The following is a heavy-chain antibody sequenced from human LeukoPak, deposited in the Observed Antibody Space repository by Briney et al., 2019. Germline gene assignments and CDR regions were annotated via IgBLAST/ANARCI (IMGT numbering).Heavy chain of an antibody. V-gene: IGHV1-69*13. D-gene: IGHD2-2*01. Sequence: SVKVSCKASGGTFSSYAISWVRQAPGQGLEWMGGIIPIFGTANYTQKFQGRVTITADESTSTAYMELSSLRSEDTAVYYCARVRGPAATYYFDYWGQGTLVTVSS. CDR3: ARVRGPAATYYFDY. J-gene: IGHJ4*02. CDR1: GGTFSSYA. CDR2: IIPIFGTA.